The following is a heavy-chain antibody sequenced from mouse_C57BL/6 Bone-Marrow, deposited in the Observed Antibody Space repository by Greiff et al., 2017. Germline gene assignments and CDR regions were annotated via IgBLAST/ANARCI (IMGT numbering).Heavy chain of an antibody. V-gene: IGHV1-81*01. Sequence: VQLQQSGAELARPGASVKLSCKASGYTFTSYGISWVKQRTGQSLEWIGEIYPRSGNTYYNEKFKGKATLTADKSSSTAYMGLRSLTSEDSAVYFCAREGTVVATHWYFEVWGTGTTGTVS. J-gene: IGHJ1*03. CDR2: IYPRSGNT. D-gene: IGHD1-1*01. CDR3: AREGTVVATHWYFEV. CDR1: GYTFTSYG.